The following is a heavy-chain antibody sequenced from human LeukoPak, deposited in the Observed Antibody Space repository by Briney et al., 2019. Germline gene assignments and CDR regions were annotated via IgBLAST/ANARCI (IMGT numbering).Heavy chain of an antibody. CDR2: IYHSGST. J-gene: IGHJ6*03. CDR1: GYSISSGYY. CDR3: VRLHYYYYMDV. V-gene: IGHV4-38-2*01. Sequence: SETLSLTCAVSGYSISSGYYWGWIRQPPGKGLEWIGSIYHSGSTYYNPSLKSRVTISVDTSKNQFSLKLSSVTAADTAVYYCVRLHYYYYMDVWGKATTVTVSS.